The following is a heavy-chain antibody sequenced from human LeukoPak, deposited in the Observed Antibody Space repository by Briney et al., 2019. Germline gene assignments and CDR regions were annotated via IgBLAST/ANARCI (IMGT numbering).Heavy chain of an antibody. D-gene: IGHD4-17*01. CDR3: ARDQLGGDPDDHYYYYTDV. CDR1: GFIFGDYA. Sequence: GGCLRLSCTTSGFIFGDYAMSWFRQAPGKGLECGGFIRSKTYGGAIEYAASVKGRFTISRDDSKSIAYLQMNSLKTEDTAVYYCARDQLGGDPDDHYYYYTDVWGKGTTVIVSS. J-gene: IGHJ6*03. CDR2: IRSKTYGGAI. V-gene: IGHV3-49*03.